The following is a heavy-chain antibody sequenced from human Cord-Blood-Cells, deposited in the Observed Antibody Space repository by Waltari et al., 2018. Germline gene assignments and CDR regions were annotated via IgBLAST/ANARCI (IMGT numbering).Heavy chain of an antibody. V-gene: IGHV1-2*04. CDR1: GYTFTGYY. D-gene: IGHD6-13*01. CDR2: INPNSGGT. J-gene: IGHJ3*02. CDR3: ARGLTSIAAAGTSDAFDI. Sequence: QVQLVQSGAEVKKPGASVKVSCKASGYTFTGYYMHWVRQAPGQGLEWMGWINPNSGGTNYAKKFQGWVTMTRDTSISTAYMELSRLRSDDTAVYYCARGLTSIAAAGTSDAFDIWGQGTMVTVSS.